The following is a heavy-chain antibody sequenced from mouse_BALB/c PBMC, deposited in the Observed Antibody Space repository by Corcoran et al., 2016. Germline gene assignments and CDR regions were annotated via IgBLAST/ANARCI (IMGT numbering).Heavy chain of an antibody. V-gene: IGHV1-18*01. CDR2: INPYNGGT. D-gene: IGHD1-1*01. Sequence: EVQLQQSGPELVKPGASMKISCKASGYSFTGYTMNWVKQSHGKNLEWIGLINPYNGGTSYNQKFKGKATLTVDKSSNTAYMVLLSLTSEDSAVYYCARVGITTVVGDAMDYWGQGTSVTVSS. CDR1: GYSFTGYT. J-gene: IGHJ4*01. CDR3: ARVGITTVVGDAMDY.